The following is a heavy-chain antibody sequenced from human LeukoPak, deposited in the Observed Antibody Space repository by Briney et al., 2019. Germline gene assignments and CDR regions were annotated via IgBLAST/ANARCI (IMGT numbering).Heavy chain of an antibody. CDR2: IYYTGST. V-gene: IGHV4-59*01. CDR1: GGSFSSYY. J-gene: IGHJ4*02. D-gene: IGHD3-10*01. CDR3: ARDGPYYGSGSWI. Sequence: PSETLSLTCTVNGGSFSSYYWSWIRQPPGKGLEWIGYIYYTGSTNYNPSLKSRVTISLDTSRNHFSLRLSSVTAADTAVYYCARDGPYYGSGSWIWGQGTLVTVSS.